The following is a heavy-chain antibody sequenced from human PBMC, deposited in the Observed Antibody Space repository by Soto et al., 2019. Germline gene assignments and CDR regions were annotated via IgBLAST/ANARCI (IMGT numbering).Heavy chain of an antibody. Sequence: SETLSLTCAVYGGSFSGYYWSWIRQPPGKGLEWIGEINHSGSTNYNPSLKSRVTISVDTSKNQFSLKLSSVTAADTAVYYCARGRRVYDGSGRESDYWGQGTLVTVSS. V-gene: IGHV4-34*01. J-gene: IGHJ4*02. CDR2: INHSGST. CDR3: ARGRRVYDGSGRESDY. CDR1: GGSFSGYY. D-gene: IGHD3-10*01.